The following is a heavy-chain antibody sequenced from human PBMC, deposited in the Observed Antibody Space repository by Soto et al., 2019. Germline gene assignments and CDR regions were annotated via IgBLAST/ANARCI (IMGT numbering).Heavy chain of an antibody. J-gene: IGHJ4*02. CDR3: AKHVGYGGGGSCGLFGY. V-gene: IGHV4-59*08. CDR1: GGSISSYY. Sequence: SETLSLTCTVSGGSISSYYWSWIRQPPGKGLEWIGYIYYSGSTNYSPSLKSRVTISVDTSKNQFSLTLNSVTAADTAVYYCAKHVGYGGGGSCGLFGYWGQGTLVTVSS. CDR2: IYYSGST. D-gene: IGHD2-15*01.